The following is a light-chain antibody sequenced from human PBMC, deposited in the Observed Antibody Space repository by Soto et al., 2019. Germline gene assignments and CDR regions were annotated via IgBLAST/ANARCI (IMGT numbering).Light chain of an antibody. Sequence: DIQMTQSPSSLSASVGDRVTITCRASQGISNYLAWYQQKPGKVPRLLIYGASTLESGVPSRFSGTRSGTDFTLTISSLQPEDVATYYCQKYDSAPRTFGQGTKVEI. V-gene: IGKV1-27*01. CDR1: QGISNY. CDR3: QKYDSAPRT. CDR2: GAS. J-gene: IGKJ1*01.